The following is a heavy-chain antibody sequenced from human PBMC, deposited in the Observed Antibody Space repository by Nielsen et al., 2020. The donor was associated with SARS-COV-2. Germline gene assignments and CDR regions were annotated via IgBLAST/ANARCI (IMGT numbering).Heavy chain of an antibody. D-gene: IGHD1-26*01. V-gene: IGHV3-21*01. CDR3: ARGARWVDY. Sequence: GESLKISCAASEFTFSSYVMSWVRQAPGKGLEWVSSISSSSSYIYYADSQKGRFTISRDNAKNSLYLQMNSLRAEDTAVYYCARGARWVDYWGQGTLVTVSS. CDR2: ISSSSSYI. CDR1: EFTFSSYV. J-gene: IGHJ4*02.